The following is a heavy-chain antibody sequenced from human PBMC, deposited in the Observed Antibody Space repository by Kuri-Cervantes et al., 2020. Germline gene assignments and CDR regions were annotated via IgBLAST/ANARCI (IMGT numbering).Heavy chain of an antibody. D-gene: IGHD2-15*01. CDR1: GGSFSGYY. Sequence: SQTLSLTCAVYGGSFSGYYWSWIRQPPGKGLEWIGEIYHSGSTNYNPSLKSRVTISVDKSKNQFSLKLSSVTAADTAVYYCARGPYCSGGSCYGPGDYYYGMDVWGQGTTVTVSS. CDR2: IYHSGST. CDR3: ARGPYCSGGSCYGPGDYYYGMDV. V-gene: IGHV4-34*01. J-gene: IGHJ6*02.